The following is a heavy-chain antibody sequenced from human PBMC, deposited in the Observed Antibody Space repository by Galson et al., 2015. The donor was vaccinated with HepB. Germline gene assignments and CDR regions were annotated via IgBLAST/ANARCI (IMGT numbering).Heavy chain of an antibody. CDR3: ATDFCSSTSCYTFDS. CDR1: GFTFSKYP. D-gene: IGHD2-2*02. CDR2: ISSDGTDE. Sequence: SLRLSCAASGFTFSKYPMHWLRQAAGEGLEWLAVISSDGTDENYADSVKGRFTISRDNSKDTLSLQMNSLRAEDTAMYYCATDFCSSTSCYTFDSWGQGTLVTVSS. J-gene: IGHJ4*02. V-gene: IGHV3-30*04.